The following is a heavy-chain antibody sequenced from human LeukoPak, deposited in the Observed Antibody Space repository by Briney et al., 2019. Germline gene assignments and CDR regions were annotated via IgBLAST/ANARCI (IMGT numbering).Heavy chain of an antibody. CDR2: IYYSGST. V-gene: IGHV4-59*01. J-gene: IGHJ4*02. CDR1: GGSISSYY. Sequence: SETLSLTCTVSGGSISSYYWSWIRQPPGKGLEWIGYIYYSGSTNYHPSLKSRVTISVDTSKNQFSLKLSSVTAADTAVYYCARIHCSSTSCYVRYFDYWGQGTLVTVSS. D-gene: IGHD2-2*01. CDR3: ARIHCSSTSCYVRYFDY.